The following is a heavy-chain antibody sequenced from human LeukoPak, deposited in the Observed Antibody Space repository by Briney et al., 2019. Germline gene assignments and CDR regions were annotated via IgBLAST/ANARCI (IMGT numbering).Heavy chain of an antibody. Sequence: ASVKVSCKASGYTFTSYDINWVRQATGQVLEWMGWMNPNSGNTGYAQKFQGRVTMTRNTSISTAYMELSSLRSEDTAVYYCARLRFLEWLLDGMDVWGQGTTVTVSS. CDR2: MNPNSGNT. V-gene: IGHV1-8*01. J-gene: IGHJ6*02. D-gene: IGHD3-3*01. CDR3: ARLRFLEWLLDGMDV. CDR1: GYTFTSYD.